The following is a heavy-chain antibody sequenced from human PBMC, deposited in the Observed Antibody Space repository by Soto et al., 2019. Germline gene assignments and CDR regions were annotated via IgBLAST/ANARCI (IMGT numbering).Heavy chain of an antibody. CDR1: GGSFSGYY. CDR2: INHSGST. D-gene: IGHD3-10*01. CDR3: AGRRSSEYFDY. J-gene: IGHJ4*02. Sequence: PSETLSLTCAVYGGSFSGYYWSWIRQPPGKGLEWIGEINHSGSTNYNPSLKSRVTISVDTSKNQFSLKLSSVTAADTAVYYCAGRRSSEYFDYWGQGTLVTVSS. V-gene: IGHV4-34*01.